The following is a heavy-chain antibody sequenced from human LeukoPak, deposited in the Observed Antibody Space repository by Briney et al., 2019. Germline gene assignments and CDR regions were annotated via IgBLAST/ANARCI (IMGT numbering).Heavy chain of an antibody. CDR1: GGSSSGYY. V-gene: IGHV4-34*01. J-gene: IGHJ5*02. D-gene: IGHD3-10*01. CDR3: ARRRYYGSGSYSTSSNWFDP. Sequence: TSETLSLTCAVYGGSSSGYYWSWIRQPPGKGLEWIGEINHSGSTNYNPSLKSRVTISVDTSKNQFSLKLSSVTAADTAVYYCARRRYYGSGSYSTSSNWFDPWGQGTLVTVSS. CDR2: INHSGST.